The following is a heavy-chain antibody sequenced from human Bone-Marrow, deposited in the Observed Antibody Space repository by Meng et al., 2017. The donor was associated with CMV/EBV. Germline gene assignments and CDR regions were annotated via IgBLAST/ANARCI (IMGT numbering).Heavy chain of an antibody. V-gene: IGHV4-30-4*08. Sequence: SQTLSLTCAVYGGSFSGYYWSWIRQPPGKGLEWIGYIYYSGSTYYNPSLKSRVTISVDTSKNQFSLKLSSVTAADTAVYYCARGYCSSTSCPDAFDIWGQGTMVTVSS. J-gene: IGHJ3*02. CDR1: GGSFSGYY. D-gene: IGHD2-2*01. CDR3: ARGYCSSTSCPDAFDI. CDR2: IYYSGST.